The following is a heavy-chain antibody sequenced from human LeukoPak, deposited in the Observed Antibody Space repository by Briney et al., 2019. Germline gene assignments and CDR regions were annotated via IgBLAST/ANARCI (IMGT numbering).Heavy chain of an antibody. CDR2: INPSGGST. Sequence: ASXXXXXXASXXTFTSYYMHXVRQAPGQGLEWXGIINPSGGSTSYAQKFQGRVTMTRDTSTSTVYMELSSLRSEDTAVYYCASRLAAAGKIAVDYWGQGTLVTVSS. J-gene: IGHJ4*02. CDR1: XXTFTSYY. D-gene: IGHD6-13*01. CDR3: ASRLAAAGKIAVDY. V-gene: IGHV1-46*01.